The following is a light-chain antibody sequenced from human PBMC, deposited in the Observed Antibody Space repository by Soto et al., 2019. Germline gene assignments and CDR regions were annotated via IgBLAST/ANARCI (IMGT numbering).Light chain of an antibody. CDR3: QHRT. V-gene: IGKV3D-15*01. Sequence: EIVMTRSSANLSVSPGERATLSCRASQSVSSNLAWYQQKPGQAPRLLIYGASTRATGIPARFSGGGSGTEFTLTISSLQSEDFAVYYCQHRTFGQGTKVDIK. CDR1: QSVSSN. J-gene: IGKJ1*01. CDR2: GAS.